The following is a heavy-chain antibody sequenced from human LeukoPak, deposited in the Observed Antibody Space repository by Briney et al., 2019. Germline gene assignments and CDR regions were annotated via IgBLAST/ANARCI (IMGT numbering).Heavy chain of an antibody. Sequence: SQTLSLTCAISGDSVSSNRAAWNWIRQSPSRGLEWLGRTYYRSKWYNDYAVSVKSRITINPDTSKNQFSLQLNSVTPEDTAVYYCARDGVWFGELSYYYYGMDVWGQGTTVTVSS. V-gene: IGHV6-1*01. J-gene: IGHJ6*02. CDR1: GDSVSSNRAA. CDR2: TYYRSKWYN. CDR3: ARDGVWFGELSYYYYGMDV. D-gene: IGHD3-10*01.